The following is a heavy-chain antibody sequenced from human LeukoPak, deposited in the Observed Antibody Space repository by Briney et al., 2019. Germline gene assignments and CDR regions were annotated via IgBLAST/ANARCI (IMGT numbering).Heavy chain of an antibody. CDR1: GFTFSSYA. D-gene: IGHD3-3*01. J-gene: IGHJ3*02. CDR3: AKDRGIFGVVITYDAFDI. CDR2: ISGSGGST. V-gene: IGHV3-23*01. Sequence: PGGSLRLSCAASGFTFSSYAMSWVRQAPGKGLEWVSAISGSGGSTYYADSVKGRFTISRDNSKNTLYLQMNSLRAEDTAVYYCAKDRGIFGVVITYDAFDIWGQGTMVTVSS.